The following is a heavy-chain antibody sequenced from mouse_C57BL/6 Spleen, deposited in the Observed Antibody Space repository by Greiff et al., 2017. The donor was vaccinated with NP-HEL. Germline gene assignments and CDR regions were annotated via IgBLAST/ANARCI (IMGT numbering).Heavy chain of an antibody. CDR3: AREGYYYGSSYGFAY. CDR2: IHPNSGST. D-gene: IGHD1-1*01. V-gene: IGHV1-64*01. Sequence: VQLQQPGAELVKPGASVKLSCKASGYTFTSYWMHWVKQRPGQGLEWIGMIHPNSGSTNYNEKFKSKATLTVDKSSSTAYMQLSSLTSEDSAVYYCAREGYYYGSSYGFAYWGQGTLVTVSA. J-gene: IGHJ3*01. CDR1: GYTFTSYW.